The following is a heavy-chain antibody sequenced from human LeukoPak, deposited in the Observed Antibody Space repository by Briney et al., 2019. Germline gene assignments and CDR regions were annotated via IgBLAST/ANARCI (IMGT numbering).Heavy chain of an antibody. CDR3: ASPGSVGWFDP. V-gene: IGHV4-34*01. CDR1: GGSFSGCY. Sequence: SETLSRTCAVYGGSFSGCYWSWIRQPPGKGLEWIGEINHSGSTNYNPSLKSRVTISVDTSKNQFSLKLSSVTAADTAVYYCASPGSVGWFDPWGQGTLVTVSS. J-gene: IGHJ5*02. CDR2: INHSGST. D-gene: IGHD2-2*01.